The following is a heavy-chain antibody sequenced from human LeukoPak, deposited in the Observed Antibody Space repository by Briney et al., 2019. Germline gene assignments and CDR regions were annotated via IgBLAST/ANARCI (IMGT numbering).Heavy chain of an antibody. D-gene: IGHD2-15*01. CDR1: GFTFSSYS. Sequence: PGGSLRLSRAASGFTFSSYSMNWVRQAPGKGLEWVSSISSSSSYIYYADSVKGRFTISRDNAKNSLYLQMNSLRAEDTAVYYCARDTKIGAAAPRGDYWGQGTLVTVSS. CDR2: ISSSSSYI. J-gene: IGHJ4*02. CDR3: ARDTKIGAAAPRGDY. V-gene: IGHV3-21*01.